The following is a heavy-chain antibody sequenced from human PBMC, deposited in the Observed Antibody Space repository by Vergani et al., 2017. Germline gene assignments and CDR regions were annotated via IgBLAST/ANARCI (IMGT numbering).Heavy chain of an antibody. CDR1: GFTFSSYS. CDR2: ISSSSSYI. CDR3: ARDNPLEAASFDY. D-gene: IGHD1-14*01. J-gene: IGHJ4*02. Sequence: EVQLVESGGGLVKPGGSLKLSCAASGFTFSSYSMNWVRQAPGKGLEWVSSISSSSSYIYYADSVKGRFTISRDNAKNSLYLQMNSLRAEDTAVYYCARDNPLEAASFDYWGQGTLVTVSS. V-gene: IGHV3-21*01.